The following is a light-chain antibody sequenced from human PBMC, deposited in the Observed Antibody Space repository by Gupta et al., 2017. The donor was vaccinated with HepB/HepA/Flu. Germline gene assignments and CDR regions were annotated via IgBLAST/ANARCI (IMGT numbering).Light chain of an antibody. CDR3: MIWCNGAWV. CDR2: YTSDSDK. J-gene: IGLJ3*02. V-gene: IGLV5-45*02. CDR1: SGIDVHPSR. Sequence: QAVLTQPSSLSASPGASASLTCTLRSGIDVHPSRIFWYQQKPGSPPHYLLTYTSDSDKQQGSGVPSRFCGSKDRSANAGILLISGLQSEDESDYYCMIWCNGAWVFGGGTKLTVL.